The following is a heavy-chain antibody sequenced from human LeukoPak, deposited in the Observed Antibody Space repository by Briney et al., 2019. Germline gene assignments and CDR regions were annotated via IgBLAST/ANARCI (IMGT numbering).Heavy chain of an antibody. J-gene: IGHJ2*01. Sequence: GGSLRLSCAPSGFMFNDYALQWVRQAPGKGLEWVSSISWNSGNMYYVDSVKGRFTISRDNAKNSLSLQMNSLKPEDTALYYCAKGPGLGAGKRYLDLWGRGTLVIVSS. CDR1: GFMFNDYA. V-gene: IGHV3-9*01. D-gene: IGHD6-13*01. CDR3: AKGPGLGAGKRYLDL. CDR2: ISWNSGNM.